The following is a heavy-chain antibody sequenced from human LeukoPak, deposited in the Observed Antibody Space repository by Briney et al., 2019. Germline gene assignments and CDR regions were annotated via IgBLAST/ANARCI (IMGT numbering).Heavy chain of an antibody. V-gene: IGHV3-48*04. CDR3: ARDGYCSGGSCYSATDY. D-gene: IGHD2-15*01. J-gene: IGHJ4*02. CDR2: ISSSSSTI. CDR1: GFTFSTYS. Sequence: GGSLRLSCGASGFTFSTYSMNWVRQAPGKGLEWVSYISSSSSTIYYADSVKGRFTISRDNAKNSLFLQMNSLRAEDTAVYYCARDGYCSGGSCYSATDYWGQGTLVTVSS.